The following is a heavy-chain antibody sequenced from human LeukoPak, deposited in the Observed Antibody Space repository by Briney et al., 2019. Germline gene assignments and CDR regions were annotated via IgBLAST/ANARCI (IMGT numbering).Heavy chain of an antibody. V-gene: IGHV1-24*01. CDR3: ATDFPKGESSGYFSGSFDY. D-gene: IGHD3-22*01. CDR1: GYTLTELS. CDR2: FDPEDGET. J-gene: IGHJ4*02. Sequence: ASVKVSCKVSGYTLTELSMHWVRQAPGKGLEWMGGFDPEDGETIYAQKFQGRVTMTEDTSTDTAYMELSSLRSEDTAVYYCATDFPKGESSGYFSGSFDYWGQGTLVTVSS.